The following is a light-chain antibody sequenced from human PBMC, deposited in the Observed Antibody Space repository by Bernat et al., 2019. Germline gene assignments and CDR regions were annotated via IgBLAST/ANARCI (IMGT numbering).Light chain of an antibody. J-gene: IGKJ5*01. CDR3: QQYHSYPLT. Sequence: DIQMTQSPSTLSASVGDRVTITCRASQSVDSWLAWYQQKPGKAPKLLISKASSLESGVPSRFSGSGSGTEFSLTISSLQPDDFATYYCQQYHSYPLTFGQGTRLEIK. CDR2: KAS. CDR1: QSVDSW. V-gene: IGKV1-5*03.